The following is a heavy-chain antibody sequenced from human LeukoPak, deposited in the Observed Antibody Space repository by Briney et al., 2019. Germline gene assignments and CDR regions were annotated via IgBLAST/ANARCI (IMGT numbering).Heavy chain of an antibody. CDR1: GFTVSSNY. V-gene: IGHV3-66*01. J-gene: IGHJ6*02. CDR3: ARILWFGDLLGG. CDR2: IYSGGST. D-gene: IGHD3-10*01. Sequence: GGSLRLSCAASGFTVSSNYMSWVRQAPGKGLEWVSVIYSGGSTYYADSVKGRFTISRDNSKNTLYLQMNSLRAEDTAVYYCARILWFGDLLGGWGQGTPGNVSS.